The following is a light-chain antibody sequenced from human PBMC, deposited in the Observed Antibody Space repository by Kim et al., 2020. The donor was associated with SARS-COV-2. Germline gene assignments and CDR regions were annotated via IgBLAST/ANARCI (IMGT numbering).Light chain of an antibody. Sequence: SSELTQDPAVSVALGQTIRITCQGDSLRNYYANWYQQIPGQAPVLVIYGKNKRPSGIPYRFSGSILGNTASLTITGTQAEDEADYYCCSRDTSGVIFGGGTQLTVL. CDR3: CSRDTSGVI. J-gene: IGLJ2*01. CDR2: GKN. V-gene: IGLV3-19*01. CDR1: SLRNYY.